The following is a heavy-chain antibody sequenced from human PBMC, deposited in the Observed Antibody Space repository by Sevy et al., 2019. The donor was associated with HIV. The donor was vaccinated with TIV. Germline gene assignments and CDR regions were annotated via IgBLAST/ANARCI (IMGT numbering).Heavy chain of an antibody. V-gene: IGHV3-23*01. Sequence: GGSLRLSCAASGFTFSNYAMNWVRQAPGKGLEWVSEISGGGITTYYADSVKGRFTISRDNSRDSLYLQMNSLRAEDTAVYYCAKQAIETAGTGLAASQQDLHFWGPGTLVTVSS. D-gene: IGHD6-13*01. CDR3: AKQAIETAGTGLAASQQDLHF. CDR2: ISGGGITT. J-gene: IGHJ4*02. CDR1: GFTFSNYA.